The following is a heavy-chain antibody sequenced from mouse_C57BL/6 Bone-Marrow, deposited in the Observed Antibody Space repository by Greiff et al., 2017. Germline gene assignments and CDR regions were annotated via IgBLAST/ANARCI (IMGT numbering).Heavy chain of an antibody. J-gene: IGHJ2*01. CDR3: ARGVRGSNLYYFDY. CDR1: GYTFTDYH. Sequence: EVQLQQSGPELVQPGASVKIPCKASGYTFTDYHMDWVKQSHGKSLEWIGDINPNNGGTIYNQKFKGKATLTVDKSSSTAYMELRSLTSEDTAVYYCARGVRGSNLYYFDYWGQGTTLTASS. V-gene: IGHV1-18*01. D-gene: IGHD1-1*01. CDR2: INPNNGGT.